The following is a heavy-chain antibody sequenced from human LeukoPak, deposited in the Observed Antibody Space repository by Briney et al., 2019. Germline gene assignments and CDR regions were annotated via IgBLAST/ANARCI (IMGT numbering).Heavy chain of an antibody. V-gene: IGHV4-4*07. CDR3: ARARNYYDSSDYYYEGDAFDI. CDR2: IYTGGST. D-gene: IGHD3-22*01. J-gene: IGHJ3*02. Sequence: SETLSLTCIVSGGSISSYYWSWVRQPAGKGLEWIGRIYTGGSTNYNTSLKSRVTISVDTSKNQSSLKLSSVTAADTAVYFCARARNYYDSSDYYYEGDAFDIWGQGTMVTVSS. CDR1: GGSISSYY.